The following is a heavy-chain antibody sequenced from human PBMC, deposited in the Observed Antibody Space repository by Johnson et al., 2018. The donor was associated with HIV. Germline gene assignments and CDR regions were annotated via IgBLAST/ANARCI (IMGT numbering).Heavy chain of an antibody. CDR3: AKGRWEATTYDDAFDI. CDR1: GFTFSSYG. Sequence: QEKLVESGGGVVQPGGSLRLSCAASGFTFSSYGMHWVRQAPGKGLEWVAFIRYDGRNKYYADSVKGRFTISRDNSKNTLYLQMNSLRAEDTAVYYCAKGRWEATTYDDAFDIWGQGTMVTVSS. D-gene: IGHD1-26*01. J-gene: IGHJ3*02. CDR2: IRYDGRNK. V-gene: IGHV3-30*02.